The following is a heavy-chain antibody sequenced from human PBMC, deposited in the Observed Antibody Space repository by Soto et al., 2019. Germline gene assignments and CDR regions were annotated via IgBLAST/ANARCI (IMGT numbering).Heavy chain of an antibody. CDR1: GGSFSGYY. V-gene: IGHV4-34*01. CDR3: ARGVPLAYYDFWSGYLKPRNWFDA. D-gene: IGHD3-3*01. J-gene: IGHJ5*02. CDR2: INHSGST. Sequence: PSETLSLTCAVYGGSFSGYYWSWIRQPPGKGLEWIGEINHSGSTNYNPSLKSRVTISVDTSKNQFSLKLSSVTAADTAVYYCARGVPLAYYDFWSGYLKPRNWFDAWGQGTLVTVSS.